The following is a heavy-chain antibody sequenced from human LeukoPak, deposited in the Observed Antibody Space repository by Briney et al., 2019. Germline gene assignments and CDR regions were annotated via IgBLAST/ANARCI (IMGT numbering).Heavy chain of an antibody. Sequence: PSETLSLTCAVSGGSISSGGYSWSWIRQPPGKGLEWIGYIYHSGSTYYNPSLKSRVTISVDRSKNQFSLKLSSVTAADTAVYYCAARRGEDAFDIWGQGTMVIVSS. J-gene: IGHJ3*02. D-gene: IGHD3-16*01. V-gene: IGHV4-30-2*01. CDR3: AARRGEDAFDI. CDR1: GGSISSGGYS. CDR2: IYHSGST.